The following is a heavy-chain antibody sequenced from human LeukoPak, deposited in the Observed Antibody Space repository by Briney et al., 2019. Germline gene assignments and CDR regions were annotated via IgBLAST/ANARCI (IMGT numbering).Heavy chain of an antibody. CDR2: ISGSGGRA. D-gene: IGHD1-26*01. Sequence: GGSLRLSCEASGFTFSSYGMSWVRQAPGKGLEWVSAISGSGGRAYYADSMKGRFTISRDNSKNTLYLQMNSLRGEDTAVYYCAKDRVGAILYFDYWGQGTLVTVSP. CDR1: GFTFSSYG. V-gene: IGHV3-23*01. J-gene: IGHJ4*02. CDR3: AKDRVGAILYFDY.